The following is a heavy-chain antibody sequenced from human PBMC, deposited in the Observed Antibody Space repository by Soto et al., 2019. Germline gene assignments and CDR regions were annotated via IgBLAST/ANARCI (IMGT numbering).Heavy chain of an antibody. V-gene: IGHV4-59*01. J-gene: IGHJ6*02. D-gene: IGHD3-3*01. CDR3: ASLEAIFGVVTNPRHYYGMDV. CDR2: IYYSGST. CDR1: GGSISSYY. Sequence: SETLSLTCTVSGGSISSYYWSWIRQPPGKGLEWIGYIYYSGSTNYNPSLKSRVTISVDTSKNQFSLKLSSVTAADTAVYYFASLEAIFGVVTNPRHYYGMDVWGQGTTVTVSS.